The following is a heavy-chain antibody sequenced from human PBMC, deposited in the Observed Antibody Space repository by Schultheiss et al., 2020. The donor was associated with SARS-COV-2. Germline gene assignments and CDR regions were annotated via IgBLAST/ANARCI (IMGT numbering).Heavy chain of an antibody. CDR3: ARVVYSSGYYRKGAPNDY. D-gene: IGHD3-22*01. CDR1: GFTFSSYW. Sequence: GGSLRLSCAASGFTFSSYWMSWVRQAPGKGLEWVANIKQDGSEKYYVDSVKGRFTISRDNAKNSLYLQMNSLRAEDTAVYYCARVVYSSGYYRKGAPNDYWGQGTLVTVSS. J-gene: IGHJ4*02. CDR2: IKQDGSEK. V-gene: IGHV3-7*03.